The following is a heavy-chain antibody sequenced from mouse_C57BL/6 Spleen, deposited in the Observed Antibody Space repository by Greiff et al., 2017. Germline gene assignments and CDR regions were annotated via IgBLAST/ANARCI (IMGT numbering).Heavy chain of an antibody. D-gene: IGHD1-1*01. V-gene: IGHV5-16*01. Sequence: EVKVVESEGGLVQPGSSMKLSCTASGFTFSDYYMAWVRQVPEKGLEWVANINYDGSSTYYLDSLKSRFIISRDNAKNILYLQMSSLKSEDTATYYCARDQDYGSTDWYFDVWGTGTTVTVSS. CDR2: INYDGSST. CDR1: GFTFSDYY. CDR3: ARDQDYGSTDWYFDV. J-gene: IGHJ1*03.